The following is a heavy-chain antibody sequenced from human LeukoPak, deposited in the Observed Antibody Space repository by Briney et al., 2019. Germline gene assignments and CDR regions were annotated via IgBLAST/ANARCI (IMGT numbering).Heavy chain of an antibody. CDR3: AKVVREYQLLSNIDY. CDR2: ISSSGSTI. V-gene: IGHV3-11*04. J-gene: IGHJ4*02. Sequence: GGSLRLSCAASGSTFSDYYMSWIRQAPGKGLEWVSYISSSGSTIYYADSVKGRFTISRDNAKNSLYLQMNSLRAEDTAVYYCAKVVREYQLLSNIDYWGQGTLVTVSS. CDR1: GSTFSDYY. D-gene: IGHD2-2*01.